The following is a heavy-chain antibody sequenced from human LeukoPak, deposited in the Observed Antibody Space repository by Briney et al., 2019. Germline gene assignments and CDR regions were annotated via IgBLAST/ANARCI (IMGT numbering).Heavy chain of an antibody. CDR3: AKGMGYCSSTSCYAVDY. V-gene: IGHV3-23*01. Sequence: GGSLRLSCAASGFTFSSYAMSWVRQAPGKGLERVSAISGSGGSTYYADSVKGRFTISRDNSKNTLYLQMNSLRAEDTAVYYCAKGMGYCSSTSCYAVDYWGQGTLVTVSS. CDR2: ISGSGGST. D-gene: IGHD2-2*01. J-gene: IGHJ4*02. CDR1: GFTFSSYA.